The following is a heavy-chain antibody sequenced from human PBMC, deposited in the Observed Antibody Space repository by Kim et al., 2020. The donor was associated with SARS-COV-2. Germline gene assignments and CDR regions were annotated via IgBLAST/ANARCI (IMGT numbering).Heavy chain of an antibody. J-gene: IGHJ3*02. Sequence: GGSLRLSCGASGFTFSDSAMHWVRRASGKGLEWVGRIRSKVNGYATAYSASVRGRFTISRDDSRNTAYLQMNSLKTEDTAVYYCTRVSGTTLAFWDAFEIWGQGTMVAVSS. V-gene: IGHV3-73*01. CDR2: IRSKVNGYAT. CDR1: GFTFSDSA. CDR3: TRVSGTTLAFWDAFEI. D-gene: IGHD1-1*01.